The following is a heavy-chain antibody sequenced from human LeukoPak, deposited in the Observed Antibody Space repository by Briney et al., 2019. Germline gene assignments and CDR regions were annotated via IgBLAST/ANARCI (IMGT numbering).Heavy chain of an antibody. CDR2: INHSGST. V-gene: IGHV4-34*01. CDR3: ARGVRSFGVAAAGTDY. J-gene: IGHJ4*02. D-gene: IGHD6-13*01. CDR1: GGSFSGYY. Sequence: PSETLSLTCAVYGGSFSGYYWSWIRQPPGKGLEWIGEINHSGSTNYNPSLKSRVTISVDTSKNQFSLKLSSVTAADTAVYYCARGVRSFGVAAAGTDYWGQGTLVTVSS.